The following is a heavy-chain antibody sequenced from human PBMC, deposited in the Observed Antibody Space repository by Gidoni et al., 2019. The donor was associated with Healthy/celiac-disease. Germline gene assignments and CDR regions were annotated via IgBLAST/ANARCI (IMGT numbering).Heavy chain of an antibody. D-gene: IGHD6-13*01. J-gene: IGHJ6*02. Sequence: EVQLLESGGGLVQPGGSLRLSCAASGFTFSSYAMSWVRQAPGKGLEWVSAISGSGGSTYYADSVKGRFTISRDNSKNTLYLQMNSLRAEDTAVYYCAKIPLYSSSWYLRLGGGMDVWGQGTTVTVSS. CDR2: ISGSGGST. V-gene: IGHV3-23*01. CDR1: GFTFSSYA. CDR3: AKIPLYSSSWYLRLGGGMDV.